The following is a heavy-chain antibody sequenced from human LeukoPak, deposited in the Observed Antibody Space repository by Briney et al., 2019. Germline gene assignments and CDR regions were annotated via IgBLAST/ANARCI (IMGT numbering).Heavy chain of an antibody. CDR1: GFTFSSYA. CDR2: ISSSGGTT. CDR3: AKDIDYGDYVVS. D-gene: IGHD4-17*01. J-gene: IGHJ4*02. Sequence: GGSLRLSCAASGFTFSSYAMHWVRQAPGKGLEWVSAISSSGGTTYYADSVRGRFTISRDDSKNTLYLQMNSLRAEDTAVYYCAKDIDYGDYVVSWGQGTLVTVSS. V-gene: IGHV3-23*01.